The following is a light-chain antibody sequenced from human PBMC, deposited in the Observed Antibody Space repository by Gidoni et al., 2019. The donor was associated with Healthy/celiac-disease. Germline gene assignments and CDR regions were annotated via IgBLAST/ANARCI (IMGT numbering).Light chain of an antibody. CDR1: PCLLHSNGYNY. Sequence: DFVITQSPLSLPVTPGAPAPISCRSSPCLLHSNGYNYLDWYLQKPGKSPQLLSYLGSNRASGVPDRLSGSGSGTDFTVKISRVEAEDVGVYYCMQALQTPLTFGPGTKVDIK. V-gene: IGKV2-28*01. J-gene: IGKJ3*01. CDR3: MQALQTPLT. CDR2: LGS.